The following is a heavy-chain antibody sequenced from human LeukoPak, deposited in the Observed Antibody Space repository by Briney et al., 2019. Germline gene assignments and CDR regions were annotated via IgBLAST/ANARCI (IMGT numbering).Heavy chain of an antibody. CDR2: IYYSGST. J-gene: IGHJ3*02. Sequence: PSETLSLTCTVSGGSISSYYWSWIRQPPGKGLKWIGYIYYSGSTNYNPSLKSRVTISVDTSKNQFSLKLSSVTAADTAVYYCARVAPGRYFDVDAFDIWGQGTMVTVSS. D-gene: IGHD3-9*01. CDR3: ARVAPGRYFDVDAFDI. V-gene: IGHV4-59*01. CDR1: GGSISSYY.